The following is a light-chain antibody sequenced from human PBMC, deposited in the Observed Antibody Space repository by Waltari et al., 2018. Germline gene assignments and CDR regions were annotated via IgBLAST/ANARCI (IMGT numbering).Light chain of an antibody. V-gene: IGKV1-39*01. CDR2: AGS. J-gene: IGKJ5*01. CDR1: QSIRSY. CDR3: QQSYSSPQIT. Sequence: DIQMTQSPSSLSASVGDRVTITCRASQSIRSYVNWYQQKPGKAPKVLIYAGSTLESGVPARFGGSGSETDFTLTISSLQPEDCATYYCQQSYSSPQITFGQGTRLEIK.